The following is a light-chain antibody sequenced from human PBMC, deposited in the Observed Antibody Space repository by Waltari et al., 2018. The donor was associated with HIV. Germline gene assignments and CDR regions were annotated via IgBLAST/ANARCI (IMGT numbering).Light chain of an antibody. Sequence: SYELTQPPSVSVSPGQTASITCSGDKLGDKYACWYQQKQGQSPVLVIYQYSKRPSGFTELVSVSNSGNTATLTISGTQAMDEADYYCQAWDSSTVVFGGGTKLTVL. J-gene: IGLJ2*01. CDR3: QAWDSSTVV. V-gene: IGLV3-1*01. CDR2: QYS. CDR1: KLGDKY.